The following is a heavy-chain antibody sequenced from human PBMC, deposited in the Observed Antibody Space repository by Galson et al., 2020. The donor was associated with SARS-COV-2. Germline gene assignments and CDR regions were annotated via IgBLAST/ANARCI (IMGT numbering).Heavy chain of an antibody. J-gene: IGHJ4*02. V-gene: IGHV4-34*01. CDR2: INHSGST. CDR1: GGSFSGYY. D-gene: IGHD2-2*01. CDR3: ARTQLPEILFDY. Sequence: SETLSLTCAVYGGSFSGYYWSWIRQPTGKGLEWIGEINHSGSTNYDPSLKSRVTISVDTSKNQFSLMLSSVTAADTAVYYCARTQLPEILFDYWGRGTLVTVSS.